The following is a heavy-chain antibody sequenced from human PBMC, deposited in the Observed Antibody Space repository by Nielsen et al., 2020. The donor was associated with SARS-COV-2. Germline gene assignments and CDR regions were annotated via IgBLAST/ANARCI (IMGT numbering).Heavy chain of an antibody. D-gene: IGHD6-13*01. J-gene: IGHJ2*01. V-gene: IGHV3-11*04. CDR2: ISSSGSTI. Sequence: GSLRLSCAASGFTFSDYYMSWLRQAPGKGLEWVSYISSSGSTIYYADSVKGRFTISRDNAKNSLYLQMNSLRAEDTAVYYCARDPGIAAAGTASGNWYFDLWGRGTLVTVSS. CDR1: GFTFSDYY. CDR3: ARDPGIAAAGTASGNWYFDL.